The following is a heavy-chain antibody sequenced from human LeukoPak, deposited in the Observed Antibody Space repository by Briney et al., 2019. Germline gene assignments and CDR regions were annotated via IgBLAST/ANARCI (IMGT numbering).Heavy chain of an antibody. V-gene: IGHV3-23*01. CDR2: INDSGGST. Sequence: PGRSLRLSCAASGLTFNTYAMSWVRQSPGKGLEWVSAINDSGGSTYYADSVKGRFTISRDNSKNTLYLQMNSLRAEDTAIYYCAKGYYYDTGGPYYFDYWGQGTLVTVSS. CDR3: AKGYYYDTGGPYYFDY. D-gene: IGHD3-22*01. CDR1: GLTFNTYA. J-gene: IGHJ4*02.